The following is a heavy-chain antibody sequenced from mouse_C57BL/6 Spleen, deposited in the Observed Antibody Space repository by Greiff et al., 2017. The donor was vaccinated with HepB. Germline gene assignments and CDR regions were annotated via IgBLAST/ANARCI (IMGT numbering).Heavy chain of an antibody. J-gene: IGHJ4*01. CDR3: AREFYSSTTVDYYAMDY. Sequence: QVQLQQPGAELVKPGASVKLSCKASGYTFTSYWMHWVKQRPGRGLEWIGRIDPNSGGTKYNQKFKSKATLTVDKASSTAYMQLSSLTSEDSAVYYGAREFYSSTTVDYYAMDYWGQGTSVTVSS. CDR1: GYTFTSYW. D-gene: IGHD1-1*01. V-gene: IGHV1-72*01. CDR2: IDPNSGGT.